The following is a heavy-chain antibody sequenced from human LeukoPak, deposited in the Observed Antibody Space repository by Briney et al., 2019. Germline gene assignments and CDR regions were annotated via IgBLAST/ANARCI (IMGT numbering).Heavy chain of an antibody. CDR1: GYTFTGYY. CDR3: ARASSSWETPFDY. J-gene: IGHJ4*02. Sequence: ASVKVSCKASGYTFTGYYMHWVRQAPGQGLEWMGWINPNSGGTNYAQKFQGRVTMTRDTSISTAYMELSRLRSDDTEVYYRARASSSWETPFDYWGQGTLVTVSS. V-gene: IGHV1-2*02. D-gene: IGHD6-13*01. CDR2: INPNSGGT.